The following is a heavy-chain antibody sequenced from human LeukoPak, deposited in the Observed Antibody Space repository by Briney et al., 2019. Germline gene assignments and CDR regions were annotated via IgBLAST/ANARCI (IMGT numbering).Heavy chain of an antibody. CDR1: GFTFSSYA. CDR2: ISYDGSNK. CDR3: ARSRLPYYYYYMDV. J-gene: IGHJ6*03. V-gene: IGHV3-30*04. Sequence: PGRSLRLSCAASGFTFSSYAMHWVRQAPGKGLEWVAVISYDGSNKYYADSVKGRFTISRDNSKNTLYLQMNSLRAEDTAVYYCARSRLPYYYYYMDVWGKGTTVTVSS.